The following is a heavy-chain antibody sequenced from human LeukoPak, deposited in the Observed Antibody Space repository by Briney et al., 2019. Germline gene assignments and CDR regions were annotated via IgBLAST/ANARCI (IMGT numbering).Heavy chain of an antibody. D-gene: IGHD3-9*01. CDR3: ARQKLTGYYPTFNWFDP. CDR1: GGSISSSSYY. V-gene: IGHV4-39*01. J-gene: IGHJ5*02. Sequence: SETLSLTCTVSGGSISSSSYYWGWIRQPPGKGLEWIGNIYYSGSTYYNPSLKSRVTISVDTSKNQFSLKLSSVTAADTAVYYCARQKLTGYYPTFNWFDPWGQGTLVTVPS. CDR2: IYYSGST.